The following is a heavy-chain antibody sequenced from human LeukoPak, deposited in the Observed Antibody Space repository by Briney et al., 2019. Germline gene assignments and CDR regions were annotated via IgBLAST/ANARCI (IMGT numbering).Heavy chain of an antibody. Sequence: ASVKVSCKASGYTFTGYYMHWVRQAPGQGLEWMGWINPNSGGTNYAQKFQGRVTMTRDTSISTAYMELSRLRSDDTAVYYCASLWVRGIAAAAHAFDIWGQGTMVTVSS. CDR2: INPNSGGT. CDR1: GYTFTGYY. CDR3: ASLWVRGIAAAAHAFDI. J-gene: IGHJ3*02. D-gene: IGHD6-13*01. V-gene: IGHV1-2*02.